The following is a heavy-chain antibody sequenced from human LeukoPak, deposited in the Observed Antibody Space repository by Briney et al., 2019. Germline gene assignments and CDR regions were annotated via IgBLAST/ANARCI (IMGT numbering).Heavy chain of an antibody. CDR1: RFTFRNYG. V-gene: IGHV3-33*01. CDR3: ARDSDLLPRISDY. J-gene: IGHJ4*02. D-gene: IGHD3-10*01. Sequence: GRSLRLSCAASRFTFRNYGMHWVRQAPGKGLEWVAVIWYDGSNKYYADSVKGRFTISRDNSKKTLYLQMNSLRAEDTAVYYCARDSDLLPRISDYWGQGTLVTVSS. CDR2: IWYDGSNK.